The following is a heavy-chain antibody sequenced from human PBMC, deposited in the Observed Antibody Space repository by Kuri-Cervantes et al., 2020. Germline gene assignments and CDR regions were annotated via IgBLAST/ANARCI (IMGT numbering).Heavy chain of an antibody. Sequence: GSLRLSCTVSGASISNYFWTWIRQPPGKGLEWIGYIYYSGSTNYNPSLKSRVTISVDTSKNQFSLKLSSVTAADTAVYYCAKYYYDSSGWWLDAFDIWGQGTMVTVSS. J-gene: IGHJ3*02. V-gene: IGHV4-59*01. CDR2: IYYSGST. CDR3: AKYYYDSSGWWLDAFDI. CDR1: GASISNYF. D-gene: IGHD3-22*01.